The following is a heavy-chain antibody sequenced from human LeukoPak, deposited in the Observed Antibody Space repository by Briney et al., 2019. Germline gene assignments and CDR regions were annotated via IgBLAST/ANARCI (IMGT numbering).Heavy chain of an antibody. CDR3: ARAGDFWSGYYPNWFDP. V-gene: IGHV1-18*01. D-gene: IGHD3-3*01. Sequence: ASVKVSCKASGYTFTSYGISWVRQAPGQGLEWMGWISAYNGNTNHAQKLQGRVTMTTDTSTSTAYMELRSLRSDDTAVYYCARAGDFWSGYYPNWFDPRGQGTLVTVSS. CDR2: ISAYNGNT. J-gene: IGHJ5*02. CDR1: GYTFTSYG.